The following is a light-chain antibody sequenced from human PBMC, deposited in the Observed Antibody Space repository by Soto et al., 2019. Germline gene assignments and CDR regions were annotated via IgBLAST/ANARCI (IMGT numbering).Light chain of an antibody. CDR2: DVS. CDR3: SSYTSSSLYV. J-gene: IGLJ1*01. V-gene: IGLV2-14*01. CDR1: SSDVGGYNY. Sequence: VLTQPASVSVSPGQSITISCTGTSSDVGGYNYVSWYQQLPGKAPKLMIYDVSDRPSGVSNRFSGSKSGNTASLTISGLQAEDEADYYCSSYTSSSLYVFGTGTKVTVL.